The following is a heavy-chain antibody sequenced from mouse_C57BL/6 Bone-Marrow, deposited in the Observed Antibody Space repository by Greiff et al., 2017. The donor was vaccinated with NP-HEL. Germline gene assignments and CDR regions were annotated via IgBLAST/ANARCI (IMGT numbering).Heavy chain of an antibody. D-gene: IGHD2-5*01. Sequence: VQLVESGAELARPGASVKLSCKASGYTFTSYGISWVKQRTGQGLEWIGEIYPRSGNTYYNEKFKGKATLTADKSSSTAYMELRSLTSEDSAVYFCARIYSNPYYYAMDYWGQGTSVTVSS. J-gene: IGHJ4*01. V-gene: IGHV1-81*01. CDR1: GYTFTSYG. CDR3: ARIYSNPYYYAMDY. CDR2: IYPRSGNT.